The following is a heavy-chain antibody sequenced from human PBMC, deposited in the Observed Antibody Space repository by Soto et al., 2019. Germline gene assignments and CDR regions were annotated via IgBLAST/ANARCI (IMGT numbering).Heavy chain of an antibody. D-gene: IGHD3-10*01. V-gene: IGHV4-4*02. CDR2: IHHSGST. CDR3: VRDVGNFYGDSPTGQFDY. J-gene: IGHJ4*02. Sequence: QVQLQESGPGLVKPSGTLALTCAVSGGSISSSNWWSWVRQPPGKGLEWIGEIHHSGSTKYNPSLKSRVTISVDKSKNQFSLKLSSVTAADTAVYYCVRDVGNFYGDSPTGQFDYWGQGTLVTVSS. CDR1: GGSISSSNW.